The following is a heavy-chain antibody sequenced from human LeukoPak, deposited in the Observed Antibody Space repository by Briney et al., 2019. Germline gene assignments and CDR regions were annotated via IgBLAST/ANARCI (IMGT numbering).Heavy chain of an antibody. D-gene: IGHD6-13*01. V-gene: IGHV3-30*03. J-gene: IGHJ4*02. CDR3: ARDGFGISSSWN. Sequence: QAGGSLRLSCAASGLAFSSYGMHWVRQAPGKGLEWVAIISYDGSNKYYADSVKGRFTISRDNSKNTLYLQMNSLRAEDTAVYYCARDGFGISSSWNWGQGTLVTVSS. CDR2: ISYDGSNK. CDR1: GLAFSSYG.